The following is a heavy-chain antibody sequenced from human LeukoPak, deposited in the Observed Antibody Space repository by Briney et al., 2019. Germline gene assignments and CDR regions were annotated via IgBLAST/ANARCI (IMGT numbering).Heavy chain of an antibody. CDR1: GGTFSSNA. D-gene: IGHD2-2*02. Sequence: GASVKVSCKASGGTFSSNAISWVRQAPGQGLEWMGGIIPIFGTANYAQKFQGRVTITADESTSTAYMELSSLRSEDTAVYYCASVGGCSSTSCYRAGWFDPWGQGTLVTVSS. CDR2: IIPIFGTA. CDR3: ASVGGCSSTSCYRAGWFDP. J-gene: IGHJ5*02. V-gene: IGHV1-69*13.